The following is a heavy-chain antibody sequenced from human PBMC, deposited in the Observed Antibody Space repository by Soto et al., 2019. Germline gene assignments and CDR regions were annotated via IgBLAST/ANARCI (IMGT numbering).Heavy chain of an antibody. D-gene: IGHD3-16*01. CDR1: GFTFSTYG. CDR2: ISYDGSNK. CDR3: AKDYTVYTYSFDY. Sequence: QVQLVESGGGVVQPGRSLRLSCAASGFTFSTYGMHWVRQAPGKGLEWVAFISYDGSNKYYADSVKGRFTISRDNSKNTLYLQMNSLRAEDTAVYYCAKDYTVYTYSFDYWGQGTLVTVSS. V-gene: IGHV3-30*18. J-gene: IGHJ4*02.